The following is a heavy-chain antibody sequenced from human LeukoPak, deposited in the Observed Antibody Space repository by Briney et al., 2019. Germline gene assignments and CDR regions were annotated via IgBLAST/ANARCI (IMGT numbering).Heavy chain of an antibody. V-gene: IGHV3-48*04. J-gene: IGHJ4*01. Sequence: GRSLRLSYAASGFTFSSYGMHWVRQAPGKGLEWISYINSNSDTVHYSNSVEGRFTISRDNAKNSLYLQMNSLRAEDTAMYYCARDTRGESDYWGHGTLVTVSS. CDR3: ARDTRGESDY. D-gene: IGHD2-2*01. CDR2: INSNSDTV. CDR1: GFTFSSYG.